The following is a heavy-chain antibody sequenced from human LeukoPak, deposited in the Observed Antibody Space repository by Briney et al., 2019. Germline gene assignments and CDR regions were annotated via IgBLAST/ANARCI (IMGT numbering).Heavy chain of an antibody. CDR1: AFTFSNYW. CDR3: ARDQGSMIVVRTTTWYFDL. J-gene: IGHJ2*01. Sequence: GGSLRLSCAASAFTFSNYWMSWVRQAPGKGLEWVANINQDGSEIYYVDSVKGRFTISRDNAKNSLYLQINSVRADDTAVYYCARDQGSMIVVRTTTWYFDLWRRGTLVTLCS. V-gene: IGHV3-7*01. D-gene: IGHD3-22*01. CDR2: INQDGSEI.